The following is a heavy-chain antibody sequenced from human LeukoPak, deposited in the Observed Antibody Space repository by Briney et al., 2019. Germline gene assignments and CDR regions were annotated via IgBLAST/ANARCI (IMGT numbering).Heavy chain of an antibody. CDR1: GFTFSSYS. CDR2: ISSSSSYT. D-gene: IGHD5-24*01. J-gene: IGHJ3*02. CDR3: ARVLRDGYNFDAFDI. Sequence: PGGSLRLSCAASGFTFSSYSINWVRQAPGKGLEWVSYISSSSSYTNDADSVKGRFTISRDNAKNSLYLQMNSLRAEDTAVYYCARVLRDGYNFDAFDIWGQGTMVSVSS. V-gene: IGHV3-21*05.